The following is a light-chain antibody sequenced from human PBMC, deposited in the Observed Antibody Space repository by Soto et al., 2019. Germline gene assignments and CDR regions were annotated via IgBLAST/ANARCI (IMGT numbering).Light chain of an antibody. CDR2: AAS. CDR3: QQSFNAPPT. V-gene: IGKV1-39*01. J-gene: IGKJ2*01. CDR1: QTISNY. Sequence: DIQMTQSPSSLSASVGARITITCRASQTISNYLNWYQQKPGKAPNLLTYAASSLQSGVPSRFSGSRSGSDFTLTISSLQPDDFATYYCQQSFNAPPTFGQGTKLEIK.